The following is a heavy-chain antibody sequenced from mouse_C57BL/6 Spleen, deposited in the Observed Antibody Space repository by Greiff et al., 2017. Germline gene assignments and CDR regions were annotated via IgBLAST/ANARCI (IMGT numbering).Heavy chain of an antibody. V-gene: IGHV1-53*01. Sequence: QVQLQQPGTELVKPGASVKLSCKASGYTFTSYGMHWVKQRPGQGLEWIGNINPSNGSTNYNEKFKSKAILTVDKSSSTAYMQLSSLTSEDSAVYYCARWLLRYAMDYWGQGTSVTVSS. J-gene: IGHJ4*01. CDR1: GYTFTSYG. CDR2: INPSNGST. CDR3: ARWLLRYAMDY. D-gene: IGHD2-3*01.